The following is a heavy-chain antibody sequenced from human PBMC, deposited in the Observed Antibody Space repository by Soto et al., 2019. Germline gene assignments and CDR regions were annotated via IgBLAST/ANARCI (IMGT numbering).Heavy chain of an antibody. CDR1: GFTFSSYG. CDR2: ISYDGRNK. D-gene: IGHD3-22*01. V-gene: IGHV3-30*18. Sequence: PGGSLRLSCAASGFTFSSYGMDWVRQAPGKGLEWVAVISYDGRNKYYADSVKGRFTISRDNSKNTQYLLMNSLRAEDTAIYYCAKGGRYYDISASKDYFDYWGQGTLVTVSS. CDR3: AKGGRYYDISASKDYFDY. J-gene: IGHJ4*02.